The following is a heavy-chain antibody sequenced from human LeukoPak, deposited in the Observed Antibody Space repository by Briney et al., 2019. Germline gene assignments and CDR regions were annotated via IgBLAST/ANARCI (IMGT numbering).Heavy chain of an antibody. CDR1: GDTLNNYS. CDR3: ARGYSRWSIPTSSYYYRMDL. CDR2: IIPIFSTA. D-gene: IGHD6-13*01. Sequence: AAVKVACMASGDTLNNYSISWVRQAPGQGLEWMGGIIPIFSTANYAQKFQGRVTITADESTNTAYMELSSLTSDDTAVYYCARGYSRWSIPTSSYYYRMDLWGQGTLVTVSS. V-gene: IGHV1-69*13. J-gene: IGHJ6*02.